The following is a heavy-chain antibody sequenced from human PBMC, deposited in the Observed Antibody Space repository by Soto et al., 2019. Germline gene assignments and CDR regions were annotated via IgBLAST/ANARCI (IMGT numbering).Heavy chain of an antibody. J-gene: IGHJ4*01. CDR2: IYWDDDK. Sequence: QITLKESGPTLVNPTQTLTLTCTFSGFSLSTSGVGVGWIRQPPGKALEWLALIYWDDDKRYSPSLKSRLTITKDTSKNQVVLTLTNMDPVDTATYYCAHSDFLSGQETQSFDYWGQGTLVTVSS. D-gene: IGHD3-3*01. V-gene: IGHV2-5*02. CDR1: GFSLSTSGVG. CDR3: AHSDFLSGQETQSFDY.